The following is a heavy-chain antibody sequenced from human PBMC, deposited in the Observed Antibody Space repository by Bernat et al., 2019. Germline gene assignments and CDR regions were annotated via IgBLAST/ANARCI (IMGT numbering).Heavy chain of an antibody. CDR1: GYTFTSYA. V-gene: IGHV7-4-1*01. CDR3: ARTYYDFWSGQYYYYYMDV. CDR2: INTNTGNP. D-gene: IGHD3-3*01. J-gene: IGHJ6*03. Sequence: QVQLVQSGSGLKKPGASVKVSCKASGYTFTSYAMNWVRQAPGQGLEWMGWINTNTGNPTYAQGFTGRFVFSLDTSVSTAYLQICSLKAEDTAVYYCARTYYDFWSGQYYYYYMDVWGKGTTVTVSS.